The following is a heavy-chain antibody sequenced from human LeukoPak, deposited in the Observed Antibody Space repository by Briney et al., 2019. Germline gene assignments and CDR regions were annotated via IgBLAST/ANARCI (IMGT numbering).Heavy chain of an antibody. V-gene: IGHV4-39*01. Sequence: GSLRLSCAASGFTVSSNYMSWVRQPPGKGLEWIGGFHFSGAINYNPSLKSRVTIFVDTSKKQISLKLNSVTAADTAVYYCARRYEGSGYAYDYWGQGILVTVSS. CDR3: ARRYEGSGYAYDY. D-gene: IGHD3-22*01. CDR1: GFTVSSNY. CDR2: FHFSGAI. J-gene: IGHJ4*02.